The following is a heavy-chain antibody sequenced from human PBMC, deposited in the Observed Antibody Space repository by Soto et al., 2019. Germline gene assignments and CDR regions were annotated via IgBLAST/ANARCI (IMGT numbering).Heavy chain of an antibody. CDR2: INHSGST. D-gene: IGHD5-12*01. J-gene: IGHJ4*02. Sequence: SETLSLTCAVYGGSFSGYYWSWIRQPPGKGLEWIGEINHSGSTNYNPSLKSRVTISVDTSKNQFSLKLSSVTAADTAVYYCARGRLSYGYLSSYNDYWGQRALVTV. CDR1: GGSFSGYY. CDR3: ARGRLSYGYLSSYNDY. V-gene: IGHV4-34*01.